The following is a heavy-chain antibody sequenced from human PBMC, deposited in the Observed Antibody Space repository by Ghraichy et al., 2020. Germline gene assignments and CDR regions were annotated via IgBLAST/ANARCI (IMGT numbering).Heavy chain of an antibody. Sequence: ESLNISCAVYGGSFSGYYWSWIRQPPGKGLEWIGEINHSGSTNYNPSLKSRVTISVDTSKNQFSLKLSSVTAADTAVYYCARGKYSSSWGEGFYYYGMDVWGQGTTVTVSS. CDR1: GGSFSGYY. J-gene: IGHJ6*02. CDR3: ARGKYSSSWGEGFYYYGMDV. CDR2: INHSGST. D-gene: IGHD6-6*01. V-gene: IGHV4-34*01.